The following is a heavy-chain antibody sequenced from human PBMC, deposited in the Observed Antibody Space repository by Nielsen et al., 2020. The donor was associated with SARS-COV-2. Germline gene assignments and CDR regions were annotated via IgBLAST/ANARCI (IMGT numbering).Heavy chain of an antibody. CDR2: IWYDGSNK. CDR3: ARQPKMYYYYYMDV. V-gene: IGHV3-33*01. CDR1: GFTFSSYG. Sequence: GESLKIPCAASGFTFSSYGMHWVRQAPGKGLEWVAVIWYDGSNKYYADSVKGRFAISRDNSKNTLYLQMNSLRAEDTAVYYCARQPKMYYYYYMDVWGKGTTVTVSS. J-gene: IGHJ6*03.